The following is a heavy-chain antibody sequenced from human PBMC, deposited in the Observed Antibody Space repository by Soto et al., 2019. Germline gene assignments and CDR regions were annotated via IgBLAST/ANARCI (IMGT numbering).Heavy chain of an antibody. CDR1: GFTFSSYA. D-gene: IGHD3-10*01. J-gene: IGHJ6*02. V-gene: IGHV3-23*01. CDR3: AKKRTYYYGSGSPNPLMDV. Sequence: AGGSLRLSCAASGFTFSSYAMSWVRQAPGKGLEWVSAISGSGGSTYYADSVKGRFTISRDNSKNTLYLQMNSLRAEDTAVYYCAKKRTYYYGSGSPNPLMDVWGQGTTVTVSS. CDR2: ISGSGGST.